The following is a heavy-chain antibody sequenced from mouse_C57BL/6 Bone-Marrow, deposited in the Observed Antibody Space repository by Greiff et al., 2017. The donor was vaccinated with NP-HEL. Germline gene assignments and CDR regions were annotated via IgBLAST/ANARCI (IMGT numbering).Heavy chain of an antibody. D-gene: IGHD2-10*02. CDR2: IYPRSGNT. J-gene: IGHJ2*01. V-gene: IGHV1-81*01. CDR3: ARGGVWPSDY. CDR1: GYTFTSYG. Sequence: QVQLKQSGAELARPGASVKLSCKASGYTFTSYGISWVKQRTGQGLEWIGEIYPRSGNTYYNEKFKGKATLTADKSSSTAYMELRSLTSEDSAVYFCARGGVWPSDYWGQGTTLTVSS.